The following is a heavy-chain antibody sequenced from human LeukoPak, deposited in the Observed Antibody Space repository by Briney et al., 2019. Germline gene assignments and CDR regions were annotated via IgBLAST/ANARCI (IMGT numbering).Heavy chain of an antibody. Sequence: ASVKVSCKASGYTFTSYAMNWVRQAPGQGPEWMGWISPYNGDRRDALKFQDRVTMTTDTSTTTAYMELRSLRSDDTAVYYCARLRLGELSLGFDPWGQGTLVTVSS. V-gene: IGHV1-18*01. D-gene: IGHD3-16*02. CDR1: GYTFTSYA. CDR2: ISPYNGDR. CDR3: ARLRLGELSLGFDP. J-gene: IGHJ5*02.